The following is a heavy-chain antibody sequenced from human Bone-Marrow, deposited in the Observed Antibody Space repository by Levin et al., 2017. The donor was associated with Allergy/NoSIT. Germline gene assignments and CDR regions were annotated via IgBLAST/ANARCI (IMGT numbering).Heavy chain of an antibody. V-gene: IGHV3-23*01. Sequence: GESLKISCTGTGFSFSTHVLSWVRPAPGKGLEWVSVISGSGSLTHYADSLKGRLTISRDNSKRTLYLHITSLRGDDTAVYYCARSPRGGGMLTRFDYWGQGGLVAVSS. D-gene: IGHD3-16*01. CDR1: GFSFSTHV. J-gene: IGHJ4*02. CDR2: ISGSGSLT. CDR3: ARSPRGGGMLTRFDY.